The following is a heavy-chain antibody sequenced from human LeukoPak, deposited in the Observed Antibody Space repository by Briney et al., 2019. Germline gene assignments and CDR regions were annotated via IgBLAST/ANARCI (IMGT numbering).Heavy chain of an antibody. Sequence: GGSLRLSCAASGFTFSSYAMSWVRQAPGRGLEWVSAISGSGGSTYYADSVEGRFTISRDNSKNTLYLQMNSLRAEDTAVYYCAKVPAAIRSAYYFDYWGQGTLVTVSS. V-gene: IGHV3-23*01. J-gene: IGHJ4*02. CDR1: GFTFSSYA. CDR3: AKVPAAIRSAYYFDY. CDR2: ISGSGGST. D-gene: IGHD2-2*01.